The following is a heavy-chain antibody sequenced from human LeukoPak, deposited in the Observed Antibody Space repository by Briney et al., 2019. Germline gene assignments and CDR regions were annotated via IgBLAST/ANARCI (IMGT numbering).Heavy chain of an antibody. V-gene: IGHV3-21*01. D-gene: IGHD5-18*01. CDR1: GFTFSTYS. J-gene: IGHJ3*02. CDR2: ISSSSSYI. Sequence: GGSLRLSCAASGFTFSTYSMSWVRLAPGKGLEWVSSISSSSSYIYYADSVGGRFTISRDNAKNSLSLQMNSLRSEDTALFYCARVRRGYSNGYGAFDIWGQGTVVTVSS. CDR3: ARVRRGYSNGYGAFDI.